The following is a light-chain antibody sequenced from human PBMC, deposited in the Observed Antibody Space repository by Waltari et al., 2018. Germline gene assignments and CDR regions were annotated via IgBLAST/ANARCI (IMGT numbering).Light chain of an antibody. Sequence: GHSSNVIAWLQQQPEKRPRYLLRVDSDGSHGRGDDSPARFLGSSSGAKRYLTISTLQSEDVADYYCQTGGHGTWVFGGGTKLTVL. CDR2: VDSDGSH. CDR1: GHSSNV. J-gene: IGLJ3*02. CDR3: QTGGHGTWV. V-gene: IGLV4-69*01.